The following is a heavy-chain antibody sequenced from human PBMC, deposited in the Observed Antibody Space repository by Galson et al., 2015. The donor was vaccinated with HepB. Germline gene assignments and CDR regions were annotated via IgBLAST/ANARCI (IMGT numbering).Heavy chain of an antibody. CDR3: TREHYLTANSVRRVGP. D-gene: IGHD5/OR15-5a*01. CDR2: ISFDGSNK. CDR1: GFSLSSHA. J-gene: IGHJ5*02. V-gene: IGHV3-30*09. Sequence: SLRLSCAASGFSLSSHAMYWVRQAPGKGLEWVAVISFDGSNKDYADTVRGRFAISRDNPRNTLYLQMNSLRPDDTAVYHCTREHYLTANSVRRVGPWGQGTLVSVSS.